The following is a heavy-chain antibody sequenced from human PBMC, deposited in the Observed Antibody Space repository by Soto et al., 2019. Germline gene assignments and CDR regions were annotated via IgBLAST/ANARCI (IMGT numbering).Heavy chain of an antibody. D-gene: IGHD1-26*01. CDR1: GFTFSSYG. V-gene: IGHV3-33*01. CDR3: ARVSSGSYPPNYWYFDL. J-gene: IGHJ2*01. Sequence: GGSLRLSCAASGFTFSSYGMHWVRQAPGKGLEWVAVIWYDGSNKYYADSVKGRFTISRDNSKNTLYLQLNSLKAEDTAVYYCARVSSGSYPPNYWYFDLWGRGTLVTVSS. CDR2: IWYDGSNK.